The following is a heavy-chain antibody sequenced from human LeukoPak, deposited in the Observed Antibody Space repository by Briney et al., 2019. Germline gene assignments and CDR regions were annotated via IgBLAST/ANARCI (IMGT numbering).Heavy chain of an antibody. CDR3: VRVQSGRYARYGMDV. CDR1: GYTLANYD. V-gene: IGHV1-8*01. CDR2: MNPNSSHT. J-gene: IGHJ6*02. Sequence: ASVKVSCKASGYTLANYDINWVRQAAGQGLEWMGWMNPNSSHTGYTQKFQGTVTMTRDPSTSTAYMELSSLTSEDTAVYYCVRVQSGRYARYGMDVWGQGTTVTVSS. D-gene: IGHD1-26*01.